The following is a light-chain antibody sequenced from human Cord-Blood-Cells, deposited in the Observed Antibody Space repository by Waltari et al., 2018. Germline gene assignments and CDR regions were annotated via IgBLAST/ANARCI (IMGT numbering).Light chain of an antibody. V-gene: IGLV2-11*01. J-gene: IGLJ1*01. Sequence: QSALTQPRSVSGSPGQSVTISFPGTSSDVGGYNYVSWYQQHPGKAPRLMVYDVSKRPSGVPVRFSSSKSGNTASLTISGLQAEDEADYYCCSYAGSYTYVFGTGTKVTVL. CDR1: SSDVGGYNY. CDR2: DVS. CDR3: CSYAGSYTYV.